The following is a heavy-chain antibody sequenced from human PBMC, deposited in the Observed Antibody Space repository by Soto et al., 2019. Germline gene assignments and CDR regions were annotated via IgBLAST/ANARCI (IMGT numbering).Heavy chain of an antibody. CDR1: GFTFSSYS. J-gene: IGHJ4*02. V-gene: IGHV3-21*01. CDR3: ARVGAKEWLHGYFDY. D-gene: IGHD3-3*01. Sequence: EVQLVESGGGLVKPRGSLRLSCAASGFTFSSYSMNWVRQAPGKGLEWVSSISSSSSYIYYADSVKGRFTISRDNAKNSLYLQMNSLRAEDTAVYYCARVGAKEWLHGYFDYWGQGTLVTVSS. CDR2: ISSSSSYI.